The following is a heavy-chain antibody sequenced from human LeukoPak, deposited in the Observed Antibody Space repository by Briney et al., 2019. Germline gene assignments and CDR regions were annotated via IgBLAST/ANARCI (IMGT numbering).Heavy chain of an antibody. CDR2: ISYDGSNE. Sequence: GGSLRLSCAASGFTFSSYAMHWVRQAPGKGLEWVAVISYDGSNEYYADSVKGRFTISRDNSKNTLYLQMNSLRAEDTAVYYCAREYIVVVPAAIEGYYYYGMDVWGQGTTVTVSS. D-gene: IGHD2-2*02. V-gene: IGHV3-30-3*01. CDR1: GFTFSSYA. J-gene: IGHJ6*02. CDR3: AREYIVVVPAAIEGYYYYGMDV.